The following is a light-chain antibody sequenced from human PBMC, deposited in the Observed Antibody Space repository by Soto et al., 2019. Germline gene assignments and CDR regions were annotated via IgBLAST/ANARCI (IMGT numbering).Light chain of an antibody. CDR2: DAS. CDR3: QQRSNWPRGT. CDR1: QSVSSY. Sequence: EIVLTQSPATLSLSPGERATLSCRASQSVSSYLAWYQQKPGQAPRLLIYDASNRATGIPARFSGSGSGTDFTLTISSLEPEDFAVYYCQQRSNWPRGTFGQGTRWISN. J-gene: IGKJ1*01. V-gene: IGKV3-11*01.